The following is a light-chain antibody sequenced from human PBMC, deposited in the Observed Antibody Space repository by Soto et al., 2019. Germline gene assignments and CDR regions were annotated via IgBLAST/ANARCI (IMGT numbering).Light chain of an antibody. J-gene: IGKJ4*01. CDR3: QQSNDWPLT. CDR2: DAS. V-gene: IGKV3-11*01. CDR1: QSVSSY. Sequence: EIVLRQSPSTLSLSPGERATLSCRASQSVSSYLAWYQQEPGQSPRLLIYDASTRAPGIPARFSGSGSGTDFTLTISSLQSEDFAVYYCQQSNDWPLTFGGGTKVDI.